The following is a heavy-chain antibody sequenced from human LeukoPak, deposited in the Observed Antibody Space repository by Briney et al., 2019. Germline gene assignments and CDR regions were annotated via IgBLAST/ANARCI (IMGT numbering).Heavy chain of an antibody. CDR2: IYHSGST. Sequence: SETLSLTCTVSGGSISSYYWGWIRQPPGKGLEWIGSIYHSGSTCYNPSLKSRVTISVDTSKNQFSLKLSSVTAADTAVYYCARAGWGYCSSTSCSQPRHWFDPWGQGTLVTVSS. J-gene: IGHJ5*02. CDR1: GGSISSYY. CDR3: ARAGWGYCSSTSCSQPRHWFDP. D-gene: IGHD2-2*01. V-gene: IGHV4-39*07.